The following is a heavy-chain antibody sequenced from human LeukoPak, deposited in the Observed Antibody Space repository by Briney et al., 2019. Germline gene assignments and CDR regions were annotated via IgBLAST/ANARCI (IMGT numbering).Heavy chain of an antibody. D-gene: IGHD1-26*01. CDR1: GFTFRSSS. J-gene: IGHJ4*02. CDR2: IIDNSAYK. Sequence: PGGSLRLSCTGSGFTFRSSSMNWVRQAPGKGLEWVSSIIDNSAYKYYADSVRGRFTISRDNAKNSVYLQMNSLRAEDTAVYYCARDKIVGATHFDYWGQGTLVTVSS. V-gene: IGHV3-21*01. CDR3: ARDKIVGATHFDY.